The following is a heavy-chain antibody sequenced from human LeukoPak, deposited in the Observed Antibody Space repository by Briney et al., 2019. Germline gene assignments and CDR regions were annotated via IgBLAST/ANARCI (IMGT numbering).Heavy chain of an antibody. V-gene: IGHV3-23*01. CDR1: EFTFSDYY. J-gene: IGHJ5*02. D-gene: IGHD1-26*01. CDR3: AKVGSYVPFNWFDP. Sequence: PGGSLRLSCAASEFTFSDYYMSWIRQAPGKGLEWVSAISGSGGSTYYADSVKGRFTISRDNSKNTLYLQMNSLRAEDTAVYYCAKVGSYVPFNWFDPWGQGTLVTVSS. CDR2: ISGSGGST.